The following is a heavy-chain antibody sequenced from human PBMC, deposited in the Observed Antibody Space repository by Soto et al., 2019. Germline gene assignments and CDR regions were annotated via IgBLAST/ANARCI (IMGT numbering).Heavy chain of an antibody. CDR2: ISGSSAYI. D-gene: IGHD2-2*01. CDR3: ARDKDTVVVPQFDP. CDR1: GFTFSTYT. V-gene: IGHV3-21*01. J-gene: IGHJ5*02. Sequence: GESLKISCAASGFTFSTYTMNWVRQAPGKGLEWVSSISGSSAYIYYADSVEGRFTISRDNAKNSLYLDMTSLRAEDTAMYYCARDKDTVVVPQFDPWGQGTLVTVSS.